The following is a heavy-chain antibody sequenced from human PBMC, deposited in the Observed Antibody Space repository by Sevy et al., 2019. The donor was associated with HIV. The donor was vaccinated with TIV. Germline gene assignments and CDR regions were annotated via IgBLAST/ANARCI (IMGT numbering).Heavy chain of an antibody. D-gene: IGHD1-26*01. J-gene: IGHJ4*02. Sequence: GGCLRLSCEASGFTFSSYAMHWVRQAPGKGLEWVAVISYDEIHKDYTDSVKGRFTISREISKNTLYLQMNSLRAEDTAVYYCARDLPHLLPWELSRGSDYWGQGTLVTVSS. V-gene: IGHV3-30*04. CDR3: ARDLPHLLPWELSRGSDY. CDR1: GFTFSSYA. CDR2: ISYDEIHK.